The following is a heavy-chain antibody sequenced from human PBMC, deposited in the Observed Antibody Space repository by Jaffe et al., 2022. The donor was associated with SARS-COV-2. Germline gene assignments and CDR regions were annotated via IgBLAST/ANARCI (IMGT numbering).Heavy chain of an antibody. V-gene: IGHV4-39*01. J-gene: IGHJ4*02. CDR1: GGSINTYSYY. CDR3: ARLSSSWYFFHY. CDR2: IYYSGST. D-gene: IGHD6-13*01. Sequence: QLQLQESGPGLVKPSETLSLTCTVSGGSINTYSYYWGWVRQPPGKGLEWIGSIYYSGSTYYNPSLKSRVTISVDTSKNQFSLRLRSVTAADTAVFYCARLSSSWYFFHYWGQGTLVTVSS.